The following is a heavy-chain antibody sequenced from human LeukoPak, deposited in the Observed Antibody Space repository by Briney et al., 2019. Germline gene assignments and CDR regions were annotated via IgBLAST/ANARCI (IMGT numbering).Heavy chain of an antibody. CDR1: GGTFSSYA. CDR3: ARGSRLELLQHLLEYNWFDP. Sequence: SVKVSCKASGGTFSSYAISWVRQAPGQGLEWMGGIIPIFGTANYAQKFQGRVTITTDESTSTAYMELSSLRSEDTAVYYCARGSRLELLQHLLEYNWFDPWGQGTLVTVSS. J-gene: IGHJ5*02. CDR2: IIPIFGTA. V-gene: IGHV1-69*05. D-gene: IGHD1-7*01.